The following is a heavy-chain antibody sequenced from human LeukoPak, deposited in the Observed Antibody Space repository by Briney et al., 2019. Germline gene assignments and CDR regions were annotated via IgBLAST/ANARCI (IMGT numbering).Heavy chain of an antibody. CDR3: ARDLPRAPFGYQLIRNIRFDP. J-gene: IGHJ5*02. V-gene: IGHV1-3*01. CDR2: INAGNGNT. D-gene: IGHD1-14*01. CDR1: GYTFTSYA. Sequence: ASVKVSCKASGYTFTSYAMHWVRQAPGQRLEWMGWINAGNGNTKYSQKFQGRVTITRDTSASTAYMELSSLRSEDTAVYYCARDLPRAPFGYQLIRNIRFDPWGQGTLVTVSS.